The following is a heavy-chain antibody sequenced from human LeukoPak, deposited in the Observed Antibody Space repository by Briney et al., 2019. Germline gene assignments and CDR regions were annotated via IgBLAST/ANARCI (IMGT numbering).Heavy chain of an antibody. CDR2: ISAYNGNT. J-gene: IGHJ6*04. CDR3: ARDPGGGSLYYYYGMDV. V-gene: IGHV1-18*04. Sequence: ASVKLSCKAAGYTFTSYGISWERQAPGQGLEWMGWISAYNGNTNYAQKLQGRVSMTTDTSTSTAYMELRSLRSDDTAVYYCARDPGGGSLYYYYGMDVWGKGTTVTVSS. CDR1: GYTFTSYG. D-gene: IGHD2-15*01.